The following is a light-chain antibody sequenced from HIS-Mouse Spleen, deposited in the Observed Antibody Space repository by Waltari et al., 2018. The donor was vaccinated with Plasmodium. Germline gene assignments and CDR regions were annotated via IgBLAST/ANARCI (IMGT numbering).Light chain of an antibody. CDR3: QAWDSSTDYV. V-gene: IGLV3-1*01. J-gene: IGLJ1*01. CDR1: KLGDKY. CDR2: QDS. Sequence: SYELTQPPSVSVSPGQTASITCSGDKLGDKYTCWYQQKPGHSPVLVIYQDSKRPSGIPERFSGSNSGNTATLTISGTQAMDEAYYYCQAWDSSTDYVFGTGTKVTVL.